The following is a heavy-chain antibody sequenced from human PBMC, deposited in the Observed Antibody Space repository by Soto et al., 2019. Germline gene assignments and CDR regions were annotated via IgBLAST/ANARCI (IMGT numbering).Heavy chain of an antibody. V-gene: IGHV1-24*01. CDR2: FDPEDGET. D-gene: IGHD2-2*01. CDR3: ATDLVPSYNWFDP. CDR1: GYTLTEVS. J-gene: IGHJ5*02. Sequence: SVEVSFRVSGYTLTEVSMHWVRQAPGKGLEWMGGFDPEDGETIYAQKFQGRVTMTEDTSTDTAYMELSSLRSEDTAVYYCATDLVPSYNWFDPWGQGTLVTVSS.